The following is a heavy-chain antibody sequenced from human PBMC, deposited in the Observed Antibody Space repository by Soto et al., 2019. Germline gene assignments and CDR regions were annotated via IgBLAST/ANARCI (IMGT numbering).Heavy chain of an antibody. D-gene: IGHD3-3*01. CDR1: GFSLTTSGVG. V-gene: IGHV2-5*02. CDR3: AHRVLRTVFGLVTTTAIYFDF. CDR2: IYWDDDK. J-gene: IGHJ4*02. Sequence: VSGPYAGEPGQTLTLTCTFSGFSLTTSGVGVGWIRQSPGKAPEWLALIYWDDDKRYSPSLKSRLTITKDTSKNQVVLTMADLDPADTATYYCAHRVLRTVFGLVTTTAIYFDFWGQGTPVTVSS.